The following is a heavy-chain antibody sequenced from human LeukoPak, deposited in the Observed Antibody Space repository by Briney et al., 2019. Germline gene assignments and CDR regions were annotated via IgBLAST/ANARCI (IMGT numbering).Heavy chain of an antibody. CDR1: GGSFSGYY. Sequence: SETLSLTCAVYGGSFSGYYWSWIRQPPGKGLEWIGEINHSGSTNYNPSLKSRVTISVDTPKNQFSLKLSSVTAADTAVYYCARFVRGSYYVRYYFDYWGQGTLVTVSS. CDR2: INHSGST. CDR3: ARFVRGSYYVRYYFDY. V-gene: IGHV4-34*01. D-gene: IGHD1-26*01. J-gene: IGHJ4*02.